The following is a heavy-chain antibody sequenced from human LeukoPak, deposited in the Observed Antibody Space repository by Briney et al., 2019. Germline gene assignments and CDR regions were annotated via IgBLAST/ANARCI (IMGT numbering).Heavy chain of an antibody. Sequence: SQTLSLTCVVSGDSVSSNLATWNWVRQSPSRGLEWLGRTYYRSKWYNVYAESVKSRISINADTSMNHFSLQLNSVTPEDTAVYFCARARSGSFDPWGQGTQVTVSS. CDR3: ARARSGSFDP. D-gene: IGHD5-12*01. J-gene: IGHJ5*02. V-gene: IGHV6-1*01. CDR2: TYYRSKWYN. CDR1: GDSVSSNLAT.